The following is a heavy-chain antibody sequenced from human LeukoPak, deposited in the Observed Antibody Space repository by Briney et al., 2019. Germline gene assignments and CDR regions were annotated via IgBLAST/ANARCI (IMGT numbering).Heavy chain of an antibody. CDR3: ARGAAGYSYG. Sequence: SETLSLTCAVYGGSFSDYYWSWIRQPPGKGLEWIGYIHYSGSTNYNPSLKSRVTISIDTSKNQFSLRLSSVTAADTAVYYCARGAAGYSYGRGQGTLVTVSS. J-gene: IGHJ4*02. CDR2: IHYSGST. V-gene: IGHV4-59*01. CDR1: GGSFSDYY. D-gene: IGHD5-18*01.